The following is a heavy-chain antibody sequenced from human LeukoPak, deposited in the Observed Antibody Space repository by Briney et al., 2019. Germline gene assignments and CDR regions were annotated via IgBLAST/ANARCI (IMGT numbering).Heavy chain of an antibody. CDR1: GFTFSSYI. Sequence: GGSLRLSCAASGFTFSSYIMSWVRQAPGKGLEWVSAISGSGDNTYYADSVKGRFTISRDNSKNTLYLQMNSLRAEDTAVYYCAGGGVYSSGWYGLDYWGQGTLVTVSS. CDR3: AGGGVYSSGWYGLDY. V-gene: IGHV3-23*01. J-gene: IGHJ4*02. CDR2: ISGSGDNT. D-gene: IGHD6-19*01.